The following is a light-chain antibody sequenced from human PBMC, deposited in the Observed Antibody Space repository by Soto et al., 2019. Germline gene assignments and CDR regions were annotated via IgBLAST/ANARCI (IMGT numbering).Light chain of an antibody. CDR3: QQYNTFSLT. Sequence: DIRLTQSPSTLSASVADRVTITCRASQSITARLAWYQQKLGKAPKLLIYDASILERGVPSRFSGSGSGTEFTLTISTLQPDDFATYYCQQYNTFSLTFGGGTKVDIK. V-gene: IGKV1-5*01. CDR2: DAS. J-gene: IGKJ4*01. CDR1: QSITAR.